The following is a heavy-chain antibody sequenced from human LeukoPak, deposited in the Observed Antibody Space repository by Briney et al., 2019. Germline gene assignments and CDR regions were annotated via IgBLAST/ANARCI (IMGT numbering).Heavy chain of an antibody. CDR2: IYYSGST. Sequence: SETLSLTCTVSGGSISSHYWSWIRQPPGKGLEWIGYIYYSGSTNYNPSLKSRVTISVDTSKNQFSLKLSSVTATDTAVYYCARQQPSQYFDYWGQGTLVTVSS. D-gene: IGHD6-13*01. V-gene: IGHV4-59*11. J-gene: IGHJ4*02. CDR3: ARQQPSQYFDY. CDR1: GGSISSHY.